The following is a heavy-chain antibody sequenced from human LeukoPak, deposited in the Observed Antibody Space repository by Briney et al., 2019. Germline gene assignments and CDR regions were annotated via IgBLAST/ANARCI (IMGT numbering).Heavy chain of an antibody. CDR3: ASSESSDYYDSSGYY. D-gene: IGHD3-22*01. V-gene: IGHV3-21*01. Sequence: PGGSLRLSCAVSGFTFSSYSMNWVRQAPGKGLEWVSSISSSSSYIYYADSVKGRFTISRDNAKNSLYLQMNSLRAEDTAVYYCASSESSDYYDSSGYYWGQGTLVTVSS. CDR1: GFTFSSYS. CDR2: ISSSSSYI. J-gene: IGHJ4*02.